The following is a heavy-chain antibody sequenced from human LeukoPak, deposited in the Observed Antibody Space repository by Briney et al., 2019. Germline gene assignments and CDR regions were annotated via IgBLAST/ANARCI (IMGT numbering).Heavy chain of an antibody. V-gene: IGHV1-2*02. J-gene: IGHJ4*02. CDR3: ARGGSGGGVFVY. Sequence: GASVKVSCKASRYTFIAYYIHSVRQAPGQGLEWMGWIYPNIDVTHSAQKFQGRVSMARDTSISTAYMELSSLRSDDTAVYYCARGGSGGGVFVYWGQGTLVTVSS. CDR2: IYPNIDVT. CDR1: RYTFIAYY. D-gene: IGHD6-19*01.